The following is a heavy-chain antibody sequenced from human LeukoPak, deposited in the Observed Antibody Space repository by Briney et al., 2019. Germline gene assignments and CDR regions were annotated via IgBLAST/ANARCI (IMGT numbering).Heavy chain of an antibody. V-gene: IGHV3-21*01. Sequence: GSLRLSCAASGFTFRSYNMNWVRQAPGKGLEWVSSISSSSSYIYYAGSVKGRFTISRDNAKNSLYLQMNSLRAEDTAVYYCARDGDFFDYWGQGTLVTVSS. D-gene: IGHD4-17*01. CDR3: ARDGDFFDY. CDR1: GFTFRSYN. CDR2: ISSSSSYI. J-gene: IGHJ4*02.